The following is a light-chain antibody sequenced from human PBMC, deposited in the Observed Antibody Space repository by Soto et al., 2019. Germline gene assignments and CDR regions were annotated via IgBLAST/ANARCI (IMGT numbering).Light chain of an antibody. Sequence: QSVLTQPPSVSAAPGQTVTISCSGSRSTIGNNDVSWYQQLPGTAPKLLIYDSNKRPSGIPDRFSGSKSGTSATLGITGLQTGDEADYYCGAWDSRLSVVVFGGGTQLTVL. CDR3: GAWDSRLSVVV. CDR1: RSTIGNND. J-gene: IGLJ2*01. CDR2: DSN. V-gene: IGLV1-51*01.